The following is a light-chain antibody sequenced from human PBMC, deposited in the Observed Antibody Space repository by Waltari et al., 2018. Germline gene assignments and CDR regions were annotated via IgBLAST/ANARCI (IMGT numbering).Light chain of an antibody. Sequence: QSVLTQPPSVSGAPGQRVTISCTGSSSNIGAGYDVNWYQQLPGKAPKLLIHGNSKRPSGVPDRISGSKSGTSASLAITGLQAEDEADYYCQSYDSSLGGSVFGGGTKLTVL. CDR1: SSNIGAGYD. J-gene: IGLJ2*01. V-gene: IGLV1-40*01. CDR2: GNS. CDR3: QSYDSSLGGSV.